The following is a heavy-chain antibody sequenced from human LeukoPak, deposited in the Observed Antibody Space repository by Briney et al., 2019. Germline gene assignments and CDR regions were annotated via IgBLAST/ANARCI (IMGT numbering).Heavy chain of an antibody. CDR1: GGTFSSYA. V-gene: IGHV1-69*13. D-gene: IGHD4-17*01. J-gene: IGHJ4*02. Sequence: SVKVSCKASGGTFSSYAISWVRQAPGQGLEWLGGIIPIFGTANYAQKFQGRVTITADESTSTAYMELSSLRSEDTAVYYCARLGDYGDYVTPDYWGQGTLVTVSS. CDR3: ARLGDYGDYVTPDY. CDR2: IIPIFGTA.